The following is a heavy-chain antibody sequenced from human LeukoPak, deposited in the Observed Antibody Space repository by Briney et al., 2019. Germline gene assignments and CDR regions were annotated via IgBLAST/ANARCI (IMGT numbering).Heavy chain of an antibody. D-gene: IGHD3-10*01. Sequence: GGSLRLSCAASGFTFSSYWMTWVRQAPGKGLEWVANIKQDGSEKDYVDSVKGRFTISRDNAKNSLYLQMNSLSAEDTALYYCARGRGFEYWGQGTLVTVSS. CDR2: IKQDGSEK. CDR1: GFTFSSYW. CDR3: ARGRGFEY. J-gene: IGHJ4*02. V-gene: IGHV3-7*04.